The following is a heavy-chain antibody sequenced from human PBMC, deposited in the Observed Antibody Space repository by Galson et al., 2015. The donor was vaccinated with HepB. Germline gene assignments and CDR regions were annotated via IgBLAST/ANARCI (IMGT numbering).Heavy chain of an antibody. Sequence: QSGAEVKKPGESLKISCKGSGYSFTSYWIGWVRQMPGEGLEWMGIIYPGDSDTRYSPSFQGQVTISADKSISTAYLQWSSLKASDTAMYYCARSADRDYGDTTYYFDYWGQGTLVTVSS. CDR1: GYSFTSYW. CDR3: ARSADRDYGDTTYYFDY. D-gene: IGHD4-17*01. V-gene: IGHV5-51*01. J-gene: IGHJ4*02. CDR2: IYPGDSDT.